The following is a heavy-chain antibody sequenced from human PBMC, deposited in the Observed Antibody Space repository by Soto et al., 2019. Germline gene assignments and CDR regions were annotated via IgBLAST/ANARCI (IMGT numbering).Heavy chain of an antibody. CDR1: GFTFTSSA. CDR3: VAGDDGDYLYAFDI. J-gene: IGHJ3*02. V-gene: IGHV1-58*01. Sequence: QMQLVQSGPEVKKPGTSVKVSCKASGFTFTSSAVQWVRQARGQRLEWIGWIVVGSGNTNYTQKFQERVTITRDMSTSTAYMDRCSLRSEDTAVNYCVAGDDGDYLYAFDIWGQGTMVTVSS. CDR2: IVVGSGNT. D-gene: IGHD4-17*01.